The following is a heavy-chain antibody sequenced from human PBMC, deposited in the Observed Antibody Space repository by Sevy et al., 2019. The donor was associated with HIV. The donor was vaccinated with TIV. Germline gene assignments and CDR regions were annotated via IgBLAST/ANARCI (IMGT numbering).Heavy chain of an antibody. V-gene: IGHV3-23*01. Sequence: GGSLRLSCAASGFTFSSYAMSWVRQAPGKGLEWVSAISGSGGSTYYADSVKGRFTISRENSKNTLYLQMNSLRAEDTAVYYCAKASYGDYLPFDYWGQGTLVTVSS. CDR2: ISGSGGST. CDR3: AKASYGDYLPFDY. J-gene: IGHJ4*02. D-gene: IGHD4-17*01. CDR1: GFTFSSYA.